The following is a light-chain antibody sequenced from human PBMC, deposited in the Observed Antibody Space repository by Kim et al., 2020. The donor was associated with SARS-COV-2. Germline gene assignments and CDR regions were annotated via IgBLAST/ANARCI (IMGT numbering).Light chain of an antibody. CDR3: NSRDSSGNHHWV. CDR2: GKN. CDR1: SLRSYY. J-gene: IGLJ3*02. V-gene: IGLV3-19*01. Sequence: LGQTVRITCQGDSLRSYYASWYQQKPGQAPVLVIYGKNNRPSGIPDRFSGSSSGNTASLTITGAQAEDEADYYCNSRDSSGNHHWVFGGGTKLIVL.